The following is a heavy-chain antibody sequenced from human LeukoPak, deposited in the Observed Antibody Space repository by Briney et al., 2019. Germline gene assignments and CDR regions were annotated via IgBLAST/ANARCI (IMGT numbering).Heavy chain of an antibody. CDR2: ISGSGGGT. CDR1: GFTLSSYA. V-gene: IGHV3-23*01. D-gene: IGHD2-15*01. J-gene: IGHJ4*02. Sequence: GGSLRPSCAASGFTLSSYAMRWVRQAPGKGLEWVSTISGSGGGTYYADSVKGRFTISRDNSKNTLYLQMNSLRAEDTAVYYCAKDLYCSGGSCHDLSDYWGQGTLVTVSS. CDR3: AKDLYCSGGSCHDLSDY.